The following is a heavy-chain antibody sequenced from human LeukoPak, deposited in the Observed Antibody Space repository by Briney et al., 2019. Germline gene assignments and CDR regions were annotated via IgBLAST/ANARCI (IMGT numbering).Heavy chain of an antibody. D-gene: IGHD2-2*02. V-gene: IGHV4-59*08. J-gene: IGHJ6*03. Sequence: SETLSLTCTVSGGSISSYYWSWIRQPPGKGLEWIGYIYYSGSTNYNPSLKSRVTISVDTSKNQFSLKLSSVTAADTAVYYCARGVPYNYYYYYYMDVWGKGTTVTVSS. CDR1: GGSISSYY. CDR3: ARGVPYNYYYYYYMDV. CDR2: IYYSGST.